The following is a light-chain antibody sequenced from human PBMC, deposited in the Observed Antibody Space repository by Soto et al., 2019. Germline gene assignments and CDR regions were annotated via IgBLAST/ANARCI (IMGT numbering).Light chain of an antibody. V-gene: IGLV2-14*01. CDR1: NSDIGNYNF. CDR2: EVG. CDR3: SSYTNDNALI. Sequence: QSALAQPASVSGSPGQSITITCSGSNSDIGNYNFVSWYRHHPGKAPKVVIYEVGYRPSGVSNRFSGSKSGSTASLTISNLQAEDEADYYCSSYTNDNALIFGGGTKVTVL. J-gene: IGLJ2*01.